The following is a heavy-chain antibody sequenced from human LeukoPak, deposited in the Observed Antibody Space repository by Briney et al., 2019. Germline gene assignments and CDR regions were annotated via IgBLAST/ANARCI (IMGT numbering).Heavy chain of an antibody. V-gene: IGHV3-23*01. CDR3: AKRARGIDAFDI. Sequence: GGSLRLSCAASGFTFSSYAMSWVRQAPGKGLEWVSAISESGVSTYYADSVKGRFTVSRDNSDNTLYLQMNSLRAEDTAVYYCAKRARGIDAFDIWGQGTMVTVSS. D-gene: IGHD1-26*01. J-gene: IGHJ3*02. CDR1: GFTFSSYA. CDR2: ISESGVST.